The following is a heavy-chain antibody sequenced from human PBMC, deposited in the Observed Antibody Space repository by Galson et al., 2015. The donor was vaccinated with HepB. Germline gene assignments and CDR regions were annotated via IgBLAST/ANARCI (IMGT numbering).Heavy chain of an antibody. Sequence: SLRLSCAASGFTVSSNYMSWVRQAPGKGLEWVSVIYSGGSTYYADSVKGRFTISRDNSKNTLYIQMNSLRAEDTAVYYCARDSDYYDSSGPFDIWGQGTMVTVSS. V-gene: IGHV3-66*01. CDR2: IYSGGST. CDR1: GFTVSSNY. D-gene: IGHD3-22*01. J-gene: IGHJ3*02. CDR3: ARDSDYYDSSGPFDI.